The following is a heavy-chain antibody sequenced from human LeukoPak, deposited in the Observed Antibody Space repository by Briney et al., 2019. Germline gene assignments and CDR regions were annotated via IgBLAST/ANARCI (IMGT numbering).Heavy chain of an antibody. J-gene: IGHJ3*02. CDR2: IDPGDSDT. V-gene: IGHV5-51*01. Sequence: GESLKISCKGSGYSFTSYWIGWVRQMPGKGLEWMGIIDPGDSDTRYSPSFQGQVNISADKSISAAYLQWSSLKASDTAMYYCARHRQWLGDAFDIWGQGTMVTVSS. CDR1: GYSFTSYW. CDR3: ARHRQWLGDAFDI. D-gene: IGHD6-19*01.